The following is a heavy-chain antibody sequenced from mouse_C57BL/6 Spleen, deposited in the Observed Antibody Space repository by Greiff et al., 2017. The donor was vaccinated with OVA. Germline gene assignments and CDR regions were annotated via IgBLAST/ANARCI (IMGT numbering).Heavy chain of an antibody. CDR3: ARDYYYLGY. Sequence: VQLQQSVAELVRSGACVELSCTASGFNIKNTYMHWVKQRPEQGLEWSGGIDPSNGNTKYAPKFKGKATITADTSSTTAYLQLSSLTSEDTSIYYDARDYYYLGYWGQATTLTVAS. J-gene: IGHJ2*01. CDR2: IDPSNGNT. CDR1: GFNIKNTY. D-gene: IGHD2-4*01. V-gene: IGHV14-3*01.